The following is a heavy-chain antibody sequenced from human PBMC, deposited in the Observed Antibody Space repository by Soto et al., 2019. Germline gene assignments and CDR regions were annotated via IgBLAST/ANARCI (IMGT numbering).Heavy chain of an antibody. CDR3: ARDVAMPTGFGLGC. V-gene: IGHV3-30*03. CDR1: GFAFTNYG. CDR2: ISNDGSKK. J-gene: IGHJ4*02. Sequence: QVQVVESGGNIVQPGTSLRLSCAASGFAFTNYGIHWVRQAPGKGLEWVAHISNDGSKKFYADSVKGRFTISRDNSENTVYLQMTSLRPDDTAVFYCARDVAMPTGFGLGCWGQGTLVTVSS. D-gene: IGHD3-16*01.